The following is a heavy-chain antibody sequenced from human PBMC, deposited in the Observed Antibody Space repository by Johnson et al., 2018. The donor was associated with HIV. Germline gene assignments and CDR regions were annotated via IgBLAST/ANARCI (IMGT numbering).Heavy chain of an antibody. D-gene: IGHD3-3*01. J-gene: IGHJ3*02. CDR3: ARDQAIFGVVLASDAFDI. V-gene: IGHV3-30*04. Sequence: QMLLVESGGGVVQPGRSLRLSCAASGFTFSSYAMHWVRQAPGKGLECVAVMSYDGSSKYYADSVKGRFTISRDNSRNTLYLQMNSLRAEDTAVYYCARDQAIFGVVLASDAFDIWGQGTMVTVSS. CDR2: MSYDGSSK. CDR1: GFTFSSYA.